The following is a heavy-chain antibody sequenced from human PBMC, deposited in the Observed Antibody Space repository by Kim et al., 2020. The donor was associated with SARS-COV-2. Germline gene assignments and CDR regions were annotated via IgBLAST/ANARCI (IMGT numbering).Heavy chain of an antibody. V-gene: IGHV4-59*01. CDR1: GGSISSYY. CDR2: IYYSGST. CDR3: ARSATGAFDI. Sequence: SETLSLTCTVSGGSISSYYWSWIRQPPGKGLEWIGYIYYSGSTNYNPSLKSRVTISVDTSKNQFSLKLSSVTAADTAVYYCARSATGAFDIWGQGTMVTV. J-gene: IGHJ3*02.